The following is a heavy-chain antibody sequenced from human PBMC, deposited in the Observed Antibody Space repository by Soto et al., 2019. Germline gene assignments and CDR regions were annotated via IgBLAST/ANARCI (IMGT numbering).Heavy chain of an antibody. Sequence: EVQLVESGGGLVQPGGSLTLSCAASGFTFSDRYMDWVRQAPGKGLEWVGRTRDKAHSYTTEYAASVKGRFTISRDDSKNSLYLHMNSLKTEXTAVYXXTKIGYCIGSSCYW. CDR1: GFTFSDRY. D-gene: IGHD2-15*01. CDR2: TRDKAHSYTT. CDR3: TKIGYCIGSSCYW. V-gene: IGHV3-72*01. J-gene: IGHJ2*01.